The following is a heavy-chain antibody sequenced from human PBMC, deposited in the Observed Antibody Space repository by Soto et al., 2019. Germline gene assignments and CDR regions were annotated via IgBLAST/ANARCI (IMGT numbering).Heavy chain of an antibody. CDR3: ARIGYQLLFHNFDY. V-gene: IGHV4-34*01. J-gene: IGHJ4*02. CDR2: INHSGST. CDR1: GGSFSGYY. D-gene: IGHD2-2*01. Sequence: SETLSLTWAVYGGSFSGYYWSWIRQPPGKGLEWIGEINHSGSTNYNPSLKSRVTISVDTSKNQFSLKLSSVTAADTAVYYCARIGYQLLFHNFDYWGQGTLVTVSS.